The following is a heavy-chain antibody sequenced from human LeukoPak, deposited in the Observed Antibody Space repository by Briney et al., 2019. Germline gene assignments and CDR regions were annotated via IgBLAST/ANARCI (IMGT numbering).Heavy chain of an antibody. CDR3: AKVSGAKLARAAFDI. J-gene: IGHJ3*02. D-gene: IGHD1-1*01. V-gene: IGHV3-23*01. Sequence: PGGSLRLSCAGSGFTFSSHAMRWVRQTPGQGLEWVSVISGSGETIYYGDSVKGRFTISRDNSKNTLYLEMNSLRAEDTAVYYCAKVSGAKLARAAFDIWGQGTMVTVSS. CDR1: GFTFSSHA. CDR2: ISGSGETI.